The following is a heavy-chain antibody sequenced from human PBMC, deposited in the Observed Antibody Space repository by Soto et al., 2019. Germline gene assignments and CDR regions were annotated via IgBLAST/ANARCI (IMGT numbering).Heavy chain of an antibody. D-gene: IGHD1-1*01. Sequence: QITLKESGPTLVKPTQTLTMTCTFSGFSLSTSGVGVAWVRQPPGQALEWLAFIFWNDEKHYRPSLKSRVSIIKDTSKNQVVLTMTNVDPMDTGTYYCARRDGYNSYHFAYWGQGALVTVSS. CDR2: IFWNDEK. CDR3: ARRDGYNSYHFAY. CDR1: GFSLSTSGVG. V-gene: IGHV2-5*01. J-gene: IGHJ4*02.